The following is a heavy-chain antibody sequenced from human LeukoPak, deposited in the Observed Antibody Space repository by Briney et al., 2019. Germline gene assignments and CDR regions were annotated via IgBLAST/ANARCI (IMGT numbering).Heavy chain of an antibody. D-gene: IGHD6-19*01. J-gene: IGHJ3*02. CDR3: ARGGIAVAGDAFDI. V-gene: IGHV4-34*01. CDR1: GGSFSGYY. CDR2: INHSGST. Sequence: SETLSLTRAVYGGSFSGYYWSWIRQPPGKGLEWIGEINHSGSTNYNPSLKSRVTISVDTSKNQFSLKLSSVTAADTAVYYCARGGIAVAGDAFDIWGQGTMVTVSS.